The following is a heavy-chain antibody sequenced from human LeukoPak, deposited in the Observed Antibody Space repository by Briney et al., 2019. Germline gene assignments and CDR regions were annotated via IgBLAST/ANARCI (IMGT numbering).Heavy chain of an antibody. Sequence: GGSLRLSCSASGFTFFRYGMHWVRQAPGKGLEWVSLISWDGGSTYYADSVKGRFTISRDNSKNSLYLQMNSLRTEDTALYYCAKGGIQLWDDAFDIWGQGTMVTVSS. CDR3: AKGGIQLWDDAFDI. V-gene: IGHV3-43*01. J-gene: IGHJ3*02. CDR1: GFTFFRYG. CDR2: ISWDGGST. D-gene: IGHD5-18*01.